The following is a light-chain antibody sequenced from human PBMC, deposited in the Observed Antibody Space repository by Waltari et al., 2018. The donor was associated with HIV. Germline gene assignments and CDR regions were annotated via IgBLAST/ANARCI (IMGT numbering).Light chain of an antibody. V-gene: IGLV7-46*01. Sequence: QAVVTQEPSLTVSPGGTVTLPCGPSTGAVTSGHSPYWFQQRPGQAPRTLIHDTSNKHSWTLARFSGSLLGGKAALTLSGAQPEDEAEYYCLLSYGGPRVFGGGTKLTVL. J-gene: IGLJ2*01. CDR3: LLSYGGPRV. CDR1: TGAVTSGHS. CDR2: DTS.